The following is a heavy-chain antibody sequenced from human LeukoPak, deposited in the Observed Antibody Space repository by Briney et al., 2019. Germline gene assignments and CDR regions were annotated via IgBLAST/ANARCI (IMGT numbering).Heavy chain of an antibody. V-gene: IGHV4-34*01. Sequence: PSETLSLTCAVYGGSFSGYYWSWIRQPPGKGLEWIGEINHSGSTNYNPSLKSRVTISVDTSKNQFPLKLSSVTAADTAVYYCARARITIFGVVKAPDYWGQGTLVTVSS. D-gene: IGHD3-3*01. J-gene: IGHJ4*02. CDR3: ARARITIFGVVKAPDY. CDR2: INHSGST. CDR1: GGSFSGYY.